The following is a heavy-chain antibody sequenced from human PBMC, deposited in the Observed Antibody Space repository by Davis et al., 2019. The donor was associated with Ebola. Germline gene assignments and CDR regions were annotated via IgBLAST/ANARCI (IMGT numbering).Heavy chain of an antibody. V-gene: IGHV6-1*01. CDR2: TSYRSTSTT. J-gene: IGHJ6*02. D-gene: IGHD3-3*01. CDR1: VDSLSIKSAA. CDR3: ARSFSYYEFWSGLPGGLDT. Sequence: QTPSLTCALSVDSLSIKSAACHSIRQPPTSGLEWLGCTSYRSTSTTHSAPSVNGRITITPDTSNNQFSLPLDSVTPEDTAVDYCARSFSYYEFWSGLPGGLDTWGHGTTVIASS.